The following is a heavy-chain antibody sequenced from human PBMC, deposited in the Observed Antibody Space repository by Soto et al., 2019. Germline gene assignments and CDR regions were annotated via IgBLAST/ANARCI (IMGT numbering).Heavy chain of an antibody. CDR2: INAGNGNT. CDR1: GYTFTSYA. Sequence: ASVKVSCKASGYTFTSYAMHWVRQAPGQRLEWMGWINAGNGNTKYSQKFQGRVTITRDTSASTAYMELSSLRSEDTAVYYCARSIVVVTALDYWGQGILVTVSS. CDR3: ARSIVVVTALDY. D-gene: IGHD2-21*02. V-gene: IGHV1-3*01. J-gene: IGHJ4*02.